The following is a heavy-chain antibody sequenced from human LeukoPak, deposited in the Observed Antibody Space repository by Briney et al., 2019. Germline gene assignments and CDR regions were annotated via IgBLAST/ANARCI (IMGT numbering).Heavy chain of an antibody. CDR1: GFTFSSYA. CDR2: ISGSGGST. J-gene: IGHJ6*02. Sequence: PGGSLRLSCAASGFTFSSYAMSWVRQAPGKGLEWVSAISGSGGSTYYADSVKGRFTISRDNSKNTLYLQMNSLRAEDTAVYYCAICPRSGYYYYGMDVWGQGTTVTVSS. V-gene: IGHV3-23*01. CDR3: AICPRSGYYYYGMDV.